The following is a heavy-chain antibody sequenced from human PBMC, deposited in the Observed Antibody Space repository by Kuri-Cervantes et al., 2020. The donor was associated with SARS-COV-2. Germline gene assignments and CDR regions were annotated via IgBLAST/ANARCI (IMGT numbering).Heavy chain of an antibody. J-gene: IGHJ5*02. Sequence: SQTLSLTCAVSGYSISSFYYWGWIRQPPGKGLEWIGSISHSESTNYNPSLKSRVTISVDTSKNQFSLKLRSVTAADTAVYHCARHSDILTGTNWFDPWGQGTLVTVSS. CDR2: ISHSEST. V-gene: IGHV4-38-2*01. CDR1: GYSISSFYY. CDR3: ARHSDILTGTNWFDP. D-gene: IGHD3-9*01.